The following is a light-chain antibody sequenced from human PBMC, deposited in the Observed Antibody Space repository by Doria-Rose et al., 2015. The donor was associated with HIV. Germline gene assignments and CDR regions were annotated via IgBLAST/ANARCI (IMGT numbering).Light chain of an antibody. Sequence: EIVLTQSPGTLSLSPGERATLSCRASQSFSSTYLAWYQQKRGKAPSLLIYDGSTRATGIPDRFSASGSGTDFTLTINRLEPEDFALYYCHQYGTSWTYGQGTKVEV. CDR3: HQYGTSWT. CDR2: DGS. V-gene: IGKV3-20*01. CDR1: QSFSSTY. J-gene: IGKJ1*01.